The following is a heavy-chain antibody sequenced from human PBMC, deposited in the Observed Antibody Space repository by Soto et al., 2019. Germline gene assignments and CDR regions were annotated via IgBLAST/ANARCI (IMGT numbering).Heavy chain of an antibody. V-gene: IGHV3-21*01. Sequence: EVQLVESGGGLVKPGGSLRLSCAASGFTFTRYSMNWVRQAPGKGLVWVSSISSTINYIYYADSMKGRFTVSRDNAKNSVYLEMKSMSAEDTALYYCERMSEDITSNFDYWCQGTLVTVYS. CDR1: GFTFTRYS. CDR2: ISSTINYI. J-gene: IGHJ4*02. CDR3: ERMSEDITSNFDY. D-gene: IGHD2-21*01.